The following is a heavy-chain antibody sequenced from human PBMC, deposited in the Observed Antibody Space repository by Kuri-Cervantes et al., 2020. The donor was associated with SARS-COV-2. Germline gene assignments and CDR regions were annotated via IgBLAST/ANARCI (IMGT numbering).Heavy chain of an antibody. J-gene: IGHJ6*02. D-gene: IGHD4-17*01. CDR3: ARGDRDYLLGYYKGMDV. Sequence: SETLSLTCTVSGGSVSSGSYYWSWIRQPPGKGLEWIGYIYYSGSTNYNPSLNSRVTISGDTSKNQFSLKLSSVTAADTAVYYCARGDRDYLLGYYKGMDVWGQGTTVTVSS. CDR2: IYYSGST. V-gene: IGHV4-61*01. CDR1: GGSVSSGSYY.